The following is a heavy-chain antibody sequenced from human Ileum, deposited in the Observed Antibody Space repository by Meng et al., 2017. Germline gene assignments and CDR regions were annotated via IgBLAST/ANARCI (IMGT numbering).Heavy chain of an antibody. D-gene: IGHD4-23*01. CDR3: AANSGKKMHS. Sequence: QVQLQELGPRLVKPSGTLSLPCAVPGDSISTTNWWNWVRQPPGEGLEWIGEIYHSGLVNYNLSLKSRVTLSIDKSKNQFSLKLISVTAADTGVYYCAANSGKKMHSWGQGTLVTVSS. V-gene: IGHV4-4*02. CDR2: IYHSGLV. J-gene: IGHJ4*02. CDR1: GDSISTTNW.